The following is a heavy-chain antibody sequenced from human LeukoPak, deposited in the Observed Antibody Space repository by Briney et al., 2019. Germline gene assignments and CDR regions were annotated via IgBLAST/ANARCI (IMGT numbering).Heavy chain of an antibody. CDR1: GDSVSSNSAA. CDR3: ARSGLIAAVNCYYYGMDV. V-gene: IGHV6-1*01. CDR2: TYYRSKWYN. D-gene: IGHD6-13*01. Sequence: SQTLSLTCAISGDSVSSNSAAWNWIRQSPSSGLEWLGRTYYRSKWYNDYAVSVKSRITINPDTSKNQFSLQLNSVTPEDTAVYYCARSGLIAAVNCYYYGMDVWGQGTTVTVSS. J-gene: IGHJ6*02.